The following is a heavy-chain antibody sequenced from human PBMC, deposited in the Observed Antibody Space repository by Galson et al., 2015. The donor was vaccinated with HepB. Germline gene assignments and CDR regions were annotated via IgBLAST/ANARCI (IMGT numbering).Heavy chain of an antibody. D-gene: IGHD7-27*01. J-gene: IGHJ4*02. CDR1: GDSVSSNSAA. CDR3: ARSAGDLDY. CDR2: THYRSKWYS. V-gene: IGHV6-1*01. Sequence: CAISGDSVSSNSAAWNWIRQSPSRGLEWLGRTHYRSKWYSVYAVSVKRRITINPDTSKNQFSLHLNSVTPEDTAVYYCARSAGDLDYWGQGTLVTVSS.